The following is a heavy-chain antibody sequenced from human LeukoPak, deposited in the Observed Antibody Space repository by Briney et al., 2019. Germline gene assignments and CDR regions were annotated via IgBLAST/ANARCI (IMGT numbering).Heavy chain of an antibody. Sequence: ASVKVSCKASRGAFSSYAISWVGQAPGQGLEWMGGIIPIFDTTNYAQRFQGRVTITADESTSTAYMELSSLRSEDTAVYYCARRDAALPNPVDVWGQGTTVTVSS. V-gene: IGHV1-69*13. J-gene: IGHJ6*02. CDR1: RGAFSSYA. CDR3: ARRDAALPNPVDV. D-gene: IGHD2-15*01. CDR2: IIPIFDTT.